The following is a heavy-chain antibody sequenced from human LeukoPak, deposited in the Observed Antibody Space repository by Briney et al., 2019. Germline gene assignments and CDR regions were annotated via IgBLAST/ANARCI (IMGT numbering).Heavy chain of an antibody. V-gene: IGHV1-8*03. D-gene: IGHD6-19*01. Sequence: ASVKVSCKASGYTFTSYDINWVRQATGQGLEWMGWMNPNSGNTGYAQKFQGRVTITRNTSISTAYMELSSLRSEDTAVYYCARVGTVAGTFMFRYWGQGTLVTVSS. CDR1: GYTFTSYD. CDR3: ARVGTVAGTFMFRY. J-gene: IGHJ4*02. CDR2: MNPNSGNT.